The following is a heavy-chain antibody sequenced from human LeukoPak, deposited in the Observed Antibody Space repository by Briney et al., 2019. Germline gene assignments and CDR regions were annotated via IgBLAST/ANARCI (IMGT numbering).Heavy chain of an antibody. D-gene: IGHD5-12*01. Sequence: SETLSLTCTVSGGSISSGDYYWSWIRQPPGKGLEWIGYIYYSGNTYYNPSLKSRVTISVDTSKNQFPLKLSSVTAADTAVYYCARSLRVATTFDYWGQGTLVTVSS. V-gene: IGHV4-30-4*01. CDR1: GGSISSGDYY. J-gene: IGHJ4*02. CDR2: IYYSGNT. CDR3: ARSLRVATTFDY.